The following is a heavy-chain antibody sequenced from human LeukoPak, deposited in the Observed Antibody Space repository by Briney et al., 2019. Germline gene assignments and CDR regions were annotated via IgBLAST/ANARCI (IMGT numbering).Heavy chain of an antibody. CDR1: GFTFSSYS. J-gene: IGHJ3*02. CDR3: ASPGITGTMGYGAFDI. V-gene: IGHV3-21*01. CDR2: IDSSSSYI. Sequence: GGSLRLSCAASGFTFSSYSINSVRQAPGKGLEWVSSIDSSSSYIYYADSVKGRFTISRDNAKNSLFLQMNSLRVADTAVYYCASPGITGTMGYGAFDIWGQGTRVTVSS. D-gene: IGHD1-7*01.